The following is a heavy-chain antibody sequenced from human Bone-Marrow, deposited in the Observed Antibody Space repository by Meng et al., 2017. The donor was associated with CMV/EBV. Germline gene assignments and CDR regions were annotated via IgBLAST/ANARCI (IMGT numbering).Heavy chain of an antibody. CDR3: ARRAKTAMVTGNFDY. V-gene: IGHV5-51*01. CDR2: IYPGDSDT. J-gene: IGHJ4*02. CDR1: GYSFTTYW. D-gene: IGHD5-18*01. Sequence: KVSCKGSGYSFTTYWIAWVRQMPGKGLEWMGIIYPGDSDTRYSPSFQGQVTISADKSITTAYLQWSSLKASDTAMYYCARRAKTAMVTGNFDYWGQGTLVTVSS.